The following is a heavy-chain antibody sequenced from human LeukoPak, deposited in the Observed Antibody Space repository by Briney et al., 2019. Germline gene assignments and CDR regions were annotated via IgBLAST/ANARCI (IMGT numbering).Heavy chain of an antibody. Sequence: QPGRSLRLSCVASGFTFSSYAMHWVRQAPGKGLEWVAIISYDGSNKYYADSVKGRFTISRDNSKNTLYLQMNSLRSDDTAVYYCARDKYEGGYDILTGYYRGYGLYYYYYYMDVWGKGTTVTVSS. CDR3: ARDKYEGGYDILTGYYRGYGLYYYYYYMDV. CDR1: GFTFSSYA. V-gene: IGHV3-30*04. CDR2: ISYDGSNK. D-gene: IGHD3-9*01. J-gene: IGHJ6*03.